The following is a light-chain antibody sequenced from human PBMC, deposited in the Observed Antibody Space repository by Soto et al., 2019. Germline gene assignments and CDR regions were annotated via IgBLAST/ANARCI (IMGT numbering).Light chain of an antibody. V-gene: IGKV1-39*01. CDR1: QNIRNY. Sequence: DIQMTQSPSSLSASVGDRVTIPCRASQNIRNYLNWYQQKPGKAPKLLIFKASNLQSELPSRFSGSGFGTDFNVTISSLKPEDFATYYCQQSHSTPYTFGPGTKLEIK. J-gene: IGKJ2*01. CDR2: KAS. CDR3: QQSHSTPYT.